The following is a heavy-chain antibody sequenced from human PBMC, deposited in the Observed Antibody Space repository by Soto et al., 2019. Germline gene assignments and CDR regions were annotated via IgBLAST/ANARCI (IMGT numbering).Heavy chain of an antibody. Sequence: GESLKISCKGSGYSFTSYWISWVRQMPGKGLEWMGRIDPSDSYTNYSPSFQGHVTISADKSISTAYLQWSSLKASDTAMYYCARFSSVYYDSSGYYHRLFDYWGQGTLVTVSS. J-gene: IGHJ4*02. V-gene: IGHV5-10-1*01. CDR3: ARFSSVYYDSSGYYHRLFDY. CDR2: IDPSDSYT. D-gene: IGHD3-22*01. CDR1: GYSFTSYW.